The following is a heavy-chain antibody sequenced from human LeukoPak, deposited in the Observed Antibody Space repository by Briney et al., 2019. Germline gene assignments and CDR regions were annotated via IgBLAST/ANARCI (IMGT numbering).Heavy chain of an antibody. V-gene: IGHV1-8*01. CDR3: ARLYYDFWSGFVGYYYYYGMDV. J-gene: IGHJ6*02. CDR1: GYTFTSYD. D-gene: IGHD3-3*01. Sequence: ASVKVSCKASGYTFTSYDINWVRQATGQGLEWMEWMNPNSGNTGYAQKFQGRVTMTRNTSISTAYMELSSLRSEDTAVYYCARLYYDFWSGFVGYYYYYGMDVWGQGTTVTVSS. CDR2: MNPNSGNT.